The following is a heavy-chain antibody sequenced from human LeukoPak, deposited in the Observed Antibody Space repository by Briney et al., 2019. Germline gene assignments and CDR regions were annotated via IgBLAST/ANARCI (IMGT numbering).Heavy chain of an antibody. CDR3: ARVSSSGGYYSYDTFNI. D-gene: IGHD3-22*01. CDR1: GYTFTDYY. J-gene: IGHJ3*02. CDR2: INPNTGTT. V-gene: IGHV1-2*06. Sequence: ASVRVSCKASGYTFTDYYMHWLRQAPGQGLEWMGRINPNTGTTNYAQKFQGRVTMTRDTSINPAYMELSSLRSDDTAVYYCARVSSSGGYYSYDTFNIWGQGTMVTVSS.